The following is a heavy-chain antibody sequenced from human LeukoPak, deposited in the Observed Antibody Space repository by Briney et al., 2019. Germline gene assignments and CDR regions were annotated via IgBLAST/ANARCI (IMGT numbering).Heavy chain of an antibody. D-gene: IGHD4-17*01. Sequence: SQTLSLTCTVSGGSISSGDYYWSWIRQPPGKGLEWIGYIYYSGSTYYNPSLKSRVTISVDTSKNQFSLKLSSVTAADTAVYYCARGGAYGDYGDYDAFDIWGQGTMVTVSS. J-gene: IGHJ3*02. CDR1: GGSISSGDYY. CDR3: ARGGAYGDYGDYDAFDI. V-gene: IGHV4-30-4*08. CDR2: IYYSGST.